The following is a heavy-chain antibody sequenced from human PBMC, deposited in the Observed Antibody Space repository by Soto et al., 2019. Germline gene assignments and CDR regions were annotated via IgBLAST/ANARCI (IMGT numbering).Heavy chain of an antibody. Sequence: QTLSLTCTVSGGSISSGGYYWSWIRQHPGKGLEWIGYIYYSGSTYYNPSLKSRVTISVDTSKNQFSLKLSSVTAADTAVYYCARGRGYYDSSGYPGRAFYIWGQVTKVTV. V-gene: IGHV4-31*03. CDR1: GGSISSGGYY. J-gene: IGHJ3*02. CDR3: ARGRGYYDSSGYPGRAFYI. D-gene: IGHD3-22*01. CDR2: IYYSGST.